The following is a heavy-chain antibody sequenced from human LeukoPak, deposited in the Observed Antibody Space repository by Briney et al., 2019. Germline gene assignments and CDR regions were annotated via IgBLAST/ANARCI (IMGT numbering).Heavy chain of an antibody. CDR3: ARYCSGGSYYLPAGMDV. CDR2: ISAYNGNT. J-gene: IGHJ6*02. Sequence: GASVKVSCKASGYTFTSYGISWVRQAPGQGLEWMGWISAYNGNTNYAQKLQGRVTMTTDTSTSTAYMELRSLRSDDTAVYYCARYCSGGSYYLPAGMDVWGQGTTVTVSS. D-gene: IGHD2-15*01. V-gene: IGHV1-18*01. CDR1: GYTFTSYG.